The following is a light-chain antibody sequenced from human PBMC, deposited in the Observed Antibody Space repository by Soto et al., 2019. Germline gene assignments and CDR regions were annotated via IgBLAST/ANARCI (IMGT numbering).Light chain of an antibody. CDR2: QAS. CDR1: QSISSW. Sequence: DIQMTQSPSTLSASVGDRVTITCRASQSISSWLAWYQQKPGKAPKFLIYQASNLESGVPSRFSGSGSGTEFTLTISNLQSDDFATYYCQQYSSYSTFGQGTRLDIK. V-gene: IGKV1-5*03. J-gene: IGKJ2*01. CDR3: QQYSSYST.